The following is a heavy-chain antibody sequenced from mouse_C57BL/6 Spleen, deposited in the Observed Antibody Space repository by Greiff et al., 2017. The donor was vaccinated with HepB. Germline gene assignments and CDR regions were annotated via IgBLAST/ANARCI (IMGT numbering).Heavy chain of an antibody. D-gene: IGHD2-5*01. Sequence: EVKLVESGGGLVKPGGSLKLSCAASGFTFSSYAMSWVRQTPEKRLEWVATISDGGSYTYYPDNVKGRFTISRDNAKNNLYLQMSHLKSEDTAMYYCARDEDYSNYGRYFDYWGQGTTLTVSS. J-gene: IGHJ2*01. V-gene: IGHV5-4*01. CDR1: GFTFSSYA. CDR3: ARDEDYSNYGRYFDY. CDR2: ISDGGSYT.